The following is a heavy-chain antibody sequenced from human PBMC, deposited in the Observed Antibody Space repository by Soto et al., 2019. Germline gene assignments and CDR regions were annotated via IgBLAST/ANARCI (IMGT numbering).Heavy chain of an antibody. CDR2: INAGNGNT. CDR3: ARDCSGGSCYLRNYYYYGMDV. V-gene: IGHV1-3*01. J-gene: IGHJ6*02. D-gene: IGHD2-15*01. CDR1: GYTFTSYA. Sequence: ASVKVSCKASGYTFTSYAMHWERQAPGQRLEWMGWINAGNGNTKYSQKFQGRVTITRDTSASTAYMELSSLRSEDTAVYYCARDCSGGSCYLRNYYYYGMDVWGQGTTVTVSS.